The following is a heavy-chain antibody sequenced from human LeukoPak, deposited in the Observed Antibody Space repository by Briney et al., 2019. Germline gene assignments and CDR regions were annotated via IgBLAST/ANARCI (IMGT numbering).Heavy chain of an antibody. J-gene: IGHJ4*02. CDR1: GFTLSSFA. CDR2: ISGSGAST. Sequence: PGGSLRLSCAASGFTLSSFAMSWVRQAPGKGLEWVSGISGSGASTYYADSVKGRFTISRDNSQNTLYLQMNSLRDEDTAIYYCAKARAGDITAAFNYWGQGTLVTVSS. V-gene: IGHV3-23*01. CDR3: AKARAGDITAAFNY. D-gene: IGHD6-13*01.